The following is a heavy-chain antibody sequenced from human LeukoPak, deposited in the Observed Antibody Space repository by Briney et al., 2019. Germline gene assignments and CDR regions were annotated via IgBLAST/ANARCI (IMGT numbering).Heavy chain of an antibody. Sequence: SETLSLTCTVSGGSISSYYWSWIRQPPGKGLEWIGYIYYSGSTNYNPSLKSRVTISVDTSKNQFSLKLSSVTAADTAVYYCARGPHYDILTGYYNGFDYWGQGTLVTVSS. CDR3: ARGPHYDILTGYYNGFDY. CDR1: GGSISSYY. V-gene: IGHV4-59*01. J-gene: IGHJ4*02. D-gene: IGHD3-9*01. CDR2: IYYSGST.